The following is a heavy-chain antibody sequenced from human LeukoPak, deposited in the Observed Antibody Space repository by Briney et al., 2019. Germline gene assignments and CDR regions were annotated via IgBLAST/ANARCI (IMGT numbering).Heavy chain of an antibody. D-gene: IGHD1-1*01. CDR2: INEDGSEK. J-gene: IGHJ4*02. Sequence: PGGSLRLSCAASGFTFSTYWMNWVRQAPGKGLEWVANINEDGSEKYYVESVKGRFTFSRDNAKNSLYLQMSSLRAEDTAVYYCARDRWTDYWGQGTLVTVSS. CDR3: ARDRWTDY. V-gene: IGHV3-7*01. CDR1: GFTFSTYW.